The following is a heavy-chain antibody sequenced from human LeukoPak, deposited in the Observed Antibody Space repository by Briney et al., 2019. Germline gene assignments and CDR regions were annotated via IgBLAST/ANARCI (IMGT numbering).Heavy chain of an antibody. CDR1: GFTFSSYG. CDR3: ARGSFSPRQFMVYAIDDY. J-gene: IGHJ4*02. CDR2: IWYDGSNK. D-gene: IGHD2-8*01. Sequence: GGSLRLPCAASGFTFSSYGMHWVRQAPGKWLEWVAVIWYDGSNKYYADSVKGRFTISRDNSKNTLYLQMNSLRAEDTAVYYCARGSFSPRQFMVYAIDDYWGQGTLVTVSS. V-gene: IGHV3-33*01.